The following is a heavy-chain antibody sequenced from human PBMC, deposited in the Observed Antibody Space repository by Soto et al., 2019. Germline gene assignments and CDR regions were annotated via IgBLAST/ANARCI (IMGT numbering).Heavy chain of an antibody. CDR1: GFTFNSYS. V-gene: IGHV3-21*02. D-gene: IGHD1-1*01. Sequence: EVQLLESGGGWVQPGGSLRLSCAASGFTFNSYSVNWVRQAPGKGLEWVASISSGSVRVDFADSVKGRFSISRDDVTNSVSLQMDSLRVEDTGIYFCARYDAFKAFDLWGQGTMVTVSS. CDR2: ISSGSVRV. CDR3: ARYDAFKAFDL. J-gene: IGHJ3*01.